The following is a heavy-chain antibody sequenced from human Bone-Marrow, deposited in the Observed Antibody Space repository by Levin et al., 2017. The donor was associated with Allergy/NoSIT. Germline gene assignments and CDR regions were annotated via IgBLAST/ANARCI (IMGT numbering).Heavy chain of an antibody. V-gene: IGHV3-66*02. CDR1: GFTVSSNY. CDR2: IYSGGST. CDR3: ARVRYSSGWYRH. D-gene: IGHD6-19*01. J-gene: IGHJ1*01. Sequence: PGGSLRLSCAVSGFTVSSNYMSWVRQAPGKGLEWVSVIYSGGSTSYAASVKGRFTISRDNSKNTLYLQMNSQRDEDTAVYCCARVRYSSGWYRHWGQGTLVTVSS.